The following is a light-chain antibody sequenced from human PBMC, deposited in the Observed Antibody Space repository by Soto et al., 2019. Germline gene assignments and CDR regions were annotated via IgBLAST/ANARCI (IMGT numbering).Light chain of an antibody. V-gene: IGKV3-20*01. J-gene: IGKJ4*01. CDR3: QQYHKWPLT. CDR2: GAS. Sequence: EIVLTQSPGTLSLSPGERATLSCRASQSVSSSYLAWYQQKPGQAPRLLIYGASSRATGIPDRFSGSGSGTEFILTISSLQSEDFAVYYCQQYHKWPLTFGGGTKVDIK. CDR1: QSVSSSY.